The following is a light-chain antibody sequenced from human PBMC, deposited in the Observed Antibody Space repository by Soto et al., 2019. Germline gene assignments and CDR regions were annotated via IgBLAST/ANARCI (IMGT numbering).Light chain of an antibody. CDR3: SSSTTFTTLV. J-gene: IGLJ1*01. V-gene: IGLV2-14*01. Sequence: QSVLTQPASVSGSPGQSITISCTGTSNDVGSYDFVSWYQQQPGKAPKLLIYEVSNRPSGVSHRFSGSKSDNTASLTISGLQSEDEADYYCSSSTTFTTLVFGTGTKVTVL. CDR2: EVS. CDR1: SNDVGSYDF.